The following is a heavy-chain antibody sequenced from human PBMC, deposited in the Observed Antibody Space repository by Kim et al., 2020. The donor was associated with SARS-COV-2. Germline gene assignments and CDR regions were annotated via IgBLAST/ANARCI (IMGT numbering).Heavy chain of an antibody. V-gene: IGHV4-59*01. CDR1: GGSISSYY. CDR2: IYYSGST. J-gene: IGHJ6*02. D-gene: IGHD1-26*01. Sequence: SETLSLTCTVSGGSISSYYWSWIRQPPGKGLEWIGYIYYSGSTNYNPSLKSRVTISVDTSKNQFSLKLSSVTAADTAVYYCARDGELTGGGYGMDVWGQGTTVTVSS. CDR3: ARDGELTGGGYGMDV.